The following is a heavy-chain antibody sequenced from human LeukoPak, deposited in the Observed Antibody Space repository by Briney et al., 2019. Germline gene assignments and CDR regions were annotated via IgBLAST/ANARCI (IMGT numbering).Heavy chain of an antibody. V-gene: IGHV4-39*07. Sequence: SETLSLTCTVSGGSISSSSYYWGWIRQPPGKGLEWIGSIYYSGSTYYNPSLKSRVTISVDTSKNQFSLKLSSMTAADTAVYFCARVAGYLPTRWFDPWGQGTLVTVSS. CDR1: GGSISSSSYY. CDR3: ARVAGYLPTRWFDP. D-gene: IGHD6-25*01. J-gene: IGHJ5*02. CDR2: IYYSGST.